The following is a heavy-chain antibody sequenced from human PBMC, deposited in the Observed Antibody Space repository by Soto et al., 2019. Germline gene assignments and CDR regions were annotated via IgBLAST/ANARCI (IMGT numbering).Heavy chain of an antibody. D-gene: IGHD4-17*01. CDR2: MNPNSGNT. V-gene: IGHV1-8*01. J-gene: IGHJ4*02. CDR1: GYTFTSHD. Sequence: QVQLVQSGAEVKKSGAPVKVSCKASGYTFTSHDINWVRQATGQGLEWMGWMNPNSGNTGYAQKFQGRVTMTRNTSISTAYMELSSLRSEDTAVYYCARWDYGYYARFDYWGQGTLVTVSS. CDR3: ARWDYGYYARFDY.